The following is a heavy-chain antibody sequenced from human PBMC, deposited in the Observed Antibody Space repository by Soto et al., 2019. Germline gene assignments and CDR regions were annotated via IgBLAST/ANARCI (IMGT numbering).Heavy chain of an antibody. CDR3: ATYYGSGSYFPDHYYNGMDV. CDR2: ISSSSSTI. D-gene: IGHD3-10*01. J-gene: IGHJ6*02. Sequence: EVQVVESGGGLVQPGGSLKISCAASGFTFSIYSMNWVRQAPGKGLEWISYISSSSSTIYYADSVKGRFTISRDNEKNSLYLQMNSLRAEDTAVYYCATYYGSGSYFPDHYYNGMDVWGQGTTVTVSS. CDR1: GFTFSIYS. V-gene: IGHV3-48*01.